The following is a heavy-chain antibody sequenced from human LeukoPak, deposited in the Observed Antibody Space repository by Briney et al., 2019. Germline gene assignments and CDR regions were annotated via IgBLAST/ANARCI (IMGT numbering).Heavy chain of an antibody. D-gene: IGHD5-18*01. CDR2: IYYSGST. J-gene: IGHJ6*02. CDR1: GGSISSSSYY. V-gene: IGHV4-39*07. Sequence: SETLSLTCTVSGGSISSSSYYWGWIRQPPGKGLEWIGSIYYSGSTYYNPSLKSRVTISVDTSKNQFSLKLSSVTAADTAVYYCARAGRRGYSYGYDHYYYYGMDVWGQGTTVTVSS. CDR3: ARAGRRGYSYGYDHYYYYGMDV.